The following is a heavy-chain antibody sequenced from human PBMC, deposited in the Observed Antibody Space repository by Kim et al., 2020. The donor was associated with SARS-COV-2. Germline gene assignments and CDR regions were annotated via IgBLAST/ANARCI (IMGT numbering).Heavy chain of an antibody. Sequence: DSVKGRFTISRDNAQNPLFLEMNSLRAEDTAVYYCARSTYSTGWYPDRFDYWGQGSLVTVSS. D-gene: IGHD6-19*01. V-gene: IGHV3-11*03. J-gene: IGHJ4*02. CDR3: ARSTYSTGWYPDRFDY.